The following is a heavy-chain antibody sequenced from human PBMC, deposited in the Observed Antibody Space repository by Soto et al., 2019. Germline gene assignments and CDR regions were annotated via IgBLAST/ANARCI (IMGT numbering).Heavy chain of an antibody. CDR2: IYYGST. CDR1: GDSISSHY. Sequence: QVLLQESGPGLVKPSETLSLTCTVSGDSISSHYWSWIRQPPGKGLEWIGYIYYGSTNYNPSLKSRVTISVATSQNQFSLKLSSVTAADTAVYYCARRLAGSYGQIDYWGQGALVSVSS. D-gene: IGHD1-26*01. J-gene: IGHJ4*02. CDR3: ARRLAGSYGQIDY. V-gene: IGHV4-59*08.